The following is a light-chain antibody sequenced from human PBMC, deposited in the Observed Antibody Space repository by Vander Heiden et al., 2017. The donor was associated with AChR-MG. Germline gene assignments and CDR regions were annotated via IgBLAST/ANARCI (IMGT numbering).Light chain of an antibody. CDR2: DAS. V-gene: IGKV1-33*01. Sequence: DIQMPQSPSSLSASVGDRVTITCQASQDISNYLNWYQQKPGKAPKLLIYDASNLETGVPSRFSGSGSGTDFTFTISSLQPEDIATYYCQQYDNPEVTFGSGTKVDIK. CDR1: QDISNY. J-gene: IGKJ3*01. CDR3: QQYDNPEVT.